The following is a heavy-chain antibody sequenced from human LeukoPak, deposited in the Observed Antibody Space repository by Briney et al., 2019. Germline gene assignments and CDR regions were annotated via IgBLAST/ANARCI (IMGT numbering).Heavy chain of an antibody. CDR1: VYTFTRYG. D-gene: IGHD3-3*01. J-gene: IGHJ4*02. V-gene: IGHV1-18*01. CDR3: ARDSIFGVVRGNFDY. CDR2: IRAYNSNK. Sequence: GAPLKVSCKASVYTFTRYGISWVRQAPGQGLEWMGWIRAYNSNKNYAKKRQGRVTMTTDTSTSTAYMALSSLRSDVTAVYYCARDSIFGVVRGNFDYWGQGTLVTVSS.